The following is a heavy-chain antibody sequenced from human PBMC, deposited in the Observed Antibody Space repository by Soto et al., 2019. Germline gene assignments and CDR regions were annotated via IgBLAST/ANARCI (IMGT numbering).Heavy chain of an antibody. J-gene: IGHJ6*02. Sequence: WWSWVRQPPGKGLEWIGEIYHSGSTNYNPSLKSRVTISVDKPKNQFSLKLSSVTAADTAVYYCARVSGSYYYGMDVWGQGTTVTVSS. D-gene: IGHD1-26*01. CDR1: W. CDR2: IYHSGST. CDR3: ARVSGSYYYGMDV. V-gene: IGHV4-4*02.